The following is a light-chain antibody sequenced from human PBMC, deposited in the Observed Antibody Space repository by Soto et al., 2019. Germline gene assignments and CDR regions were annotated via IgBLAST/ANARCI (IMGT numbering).Light chain of an antibody. CDR2: KAS. CDR3: QHYKMYSPWT. CDR1: QSISSR. Sequence: DIQMTQSPSTLSASVGDRVTITCRASQSISSRLAWYQQKPGKAPKLLIYKASSLESGVPSRFSGSGSGTEFTLTISSLQPDDFATYYCQHYKMYSPWTFGQGTKVDIK. V-gene: IGKV1-5*03. J-gene: IGKJ1*01.